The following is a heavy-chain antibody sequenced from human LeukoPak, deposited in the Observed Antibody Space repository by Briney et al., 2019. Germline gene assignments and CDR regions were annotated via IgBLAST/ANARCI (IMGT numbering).Heavy chain of an antibody. CDR2: ISSSSSYI. D-gene: IGHD2-21*01. J-gene: IGHJ3*02. Sequence: PGGSLRLSCAASGFAFSSYSMNWVRQAPGKGLEWVSSISSSSSYIYYADSVKGRFTISRDNAKKSLYLQMNSLRAEETAVYYCARDQLLIVVSAHIVAVDISGEGKMVTVSS. CDR3: ARDQLLIVVSAHIVAVDI. CDR1: GFAFSSYS. V-gene: IGHV3-21*01.